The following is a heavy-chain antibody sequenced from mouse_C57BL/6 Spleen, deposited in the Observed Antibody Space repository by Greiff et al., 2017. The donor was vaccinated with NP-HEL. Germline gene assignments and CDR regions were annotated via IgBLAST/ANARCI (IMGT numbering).Heavy chain of an antibody. V-gene: IGHV4-1*01. CDR1: GIDFSRYW. CDR3: ANSNYVGYAMDY. J-gene: IGHJ4*01. Sequence: EVKVVESGGGLVQPGGSLKLSCAASGIDFSRYWMSWVRRAPGKGLEWIGEINPDSSTINYAPSLKDKFIISRDNAKNTLYLQMSKVRSEDTALYYCANSNYVGYAMDYWGQGTSVTVSS. CDR2: INPDSSTI. D-gene: IGHD2-5*01.